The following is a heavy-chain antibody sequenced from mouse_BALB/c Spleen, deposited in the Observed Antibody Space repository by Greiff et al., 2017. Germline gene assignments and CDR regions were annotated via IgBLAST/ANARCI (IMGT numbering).Heavy chain of an antibody. CDR3: ARGEVRRVYAMDD. J-gene: IGHJ4*01. V-gene: IGHV5-17*02. D-gene: IGHD2-14*01. CDR1: GFTFSSFG. CDR2: ISSGSSTI. Sequence: EVHLVESGGGLVQPGGSRKLSCAASGFTFSSFGMHWVRQAPEKGLEWVAYISSGSSTIYYADTVKGRFTISRDNPKNTLFLQMTSLRSEDTAMYYCARGEVRRVYAMDDWGQGTSVTVSS.